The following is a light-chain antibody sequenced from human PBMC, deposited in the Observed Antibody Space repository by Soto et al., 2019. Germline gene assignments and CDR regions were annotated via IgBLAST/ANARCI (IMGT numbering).Light chain of an antibody. J-gene: IGKJ1*01. Sequence: EIVLTQSPGTLSLSPGERATLSCRASQSVSSSYLAWYQQKPGQAPRLLIYCASSRATGIPDRFSGSGSGTDFTLTISRLEPEDFAVYYCQQYGSLPQTFGQGTKVEIK. CDR3: QQYGSLPQT. CDR1: QSVSSSY. CDR2: CAS. V-gene: IGKV3-20*01.